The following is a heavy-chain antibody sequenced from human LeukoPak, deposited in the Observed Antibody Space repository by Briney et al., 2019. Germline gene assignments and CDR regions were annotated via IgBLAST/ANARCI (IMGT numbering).Heavy chain of an antibody. J-gene: IGHJ5*02. CDR1: GFIFSNYA. Sequence: GSLRLSCATSGFIFSNYAVNWVRQAPGKGLEWVSIISGSGDTTYYADSVKGRFTISRDNSKNTLYLQMNSLRSEDTAVYYCARDGLRSTMVRGATFIWFDPWGQGTLVTVSS. V-gene: IGHV3-23*01. CDR3: ARDGLRSTMVRGATFIWFDP. CDR2: ISGSGDTT. D-gene: IGHD3-10*01.